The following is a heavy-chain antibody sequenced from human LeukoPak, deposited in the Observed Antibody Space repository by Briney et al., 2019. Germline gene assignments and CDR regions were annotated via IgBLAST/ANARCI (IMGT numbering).Heavy chain of an antibody. V-gene: IGHV4-31*03. CDR3: AREQYYDFWSGYPYYYYYGMDV. CDR2: IYYSGST. D-gene: IGHD3-3*01. J-gene: IGHJ6*02. Sequence: KPSETLSLTCTVSGGSISSGGYYWSWIRQHPGKGLEWIGYIYYSGSTYYNPSLKSRVTISVDTSKNQFSLKLSSVTAADTAVYYCAREQYYDFWSGYPYYYYYGMDVWGQGTTVTVSS. CDR1: GGSISSGGYY.